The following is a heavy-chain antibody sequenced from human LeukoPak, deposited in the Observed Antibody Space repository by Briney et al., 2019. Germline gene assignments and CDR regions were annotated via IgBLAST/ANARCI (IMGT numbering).Heavy chain of an antibody. V-gene: IGHV4-31*03. Sequence: SETLSLTCTVSGGSISSGGYYWSWICQHPGKGLEWIGYIYYSGSTYYNPSLKSRVTISVDTSKNQFSLKLSSVTAADTAVYYCARAPSATGLYSNWFDPWGQGTLVTVSS. CDR1: GGSISSGGYY. CDR3: ARAPSATGLYSNWFDP. CDR2: IYYSGST. D-gene: IGHD1-1*01. J-gene: IGHJ5*02.